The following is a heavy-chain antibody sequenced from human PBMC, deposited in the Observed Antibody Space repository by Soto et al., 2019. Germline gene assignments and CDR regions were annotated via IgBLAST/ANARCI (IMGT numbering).Heavy chain of an antibody. Sequence: PSETLSLTCTVSGGSINSGGHSWSWIRQPPGKGLEWIGYVYPTGSTNYNPYLRSRVTISVDGSTNQFSLRLISANVADTAVYFCARNKLDYTKLGGDWLVPWGQGALVTVST. CDR2: VYPTGST. J-gene: IGHJ5*02. CDR1: GGSINSGGHS. V-gene: IGHV4-30-2*01. CDR3: ARNKLDYTKLGGDWLVP. D-gene: IGHD4-4*01.